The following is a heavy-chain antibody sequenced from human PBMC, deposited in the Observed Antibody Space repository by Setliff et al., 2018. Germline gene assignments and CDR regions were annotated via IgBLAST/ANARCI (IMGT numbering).Heavy chain of an antibody. CDR2: LHTSGSI. CDR3: AGTPARGTTWLSPFDY. J-gene: IGHJ4*02. CDR1: GGSISSGTYY. Sequence: SETLSLTCTVSGGSISSGTYYWSWIRQPAGKGLEWIGRLHTSGSIDYNPSLKSRVTISVDTSKNQFSLKMTSVTAADTAMYFCAGTPARGTTWLSPFDYWGQGTLVTVSS. V-gene: IGHV4-61*02. D-gene: IGHD5-12*01.